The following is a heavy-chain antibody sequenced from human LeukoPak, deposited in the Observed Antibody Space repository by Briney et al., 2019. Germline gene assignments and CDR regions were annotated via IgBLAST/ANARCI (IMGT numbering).Heavy chain of an antibody. Sequence: GGSLRLSCAASGFTFDDYAMHWVRHAPGKGLEWVAGLSWNSGTIDYADSVKGRFTISRDNAKNSLYLQMNSLRAEDTALYYCARCSRSSTDCYSEFDIWGQGTMVTVSS. CDR1: GFTFDDYA. D-gene: IGHD2-2*02. J-gene: IGHJ3*02. CDR2: LSWNSGTI. CDR3: ARCSRSSTDCYSEFDI. V-gene: IGHV3-9*01.